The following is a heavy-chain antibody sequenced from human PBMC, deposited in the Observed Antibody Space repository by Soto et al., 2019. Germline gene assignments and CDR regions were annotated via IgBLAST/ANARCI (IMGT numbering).Heavy chain of an antibody. V-gene: IGHV4-59*01. CDR2: IYYSGST. D-gene: IGHD4-17*01. CDR1: GGSISSYY. J-gene: IGHJ4*02. Sequence: SETLSLTCTVSGGSISSYYWSWIRQPPGKGLEWIGYIYYSGSTNYNPSLKSRVTISVDTSKNQFSLKLSSVTAADTAVFYCARDNNGDYFDYWXQGTLVTVSS. CDR3: ARDNNGDYFDY.